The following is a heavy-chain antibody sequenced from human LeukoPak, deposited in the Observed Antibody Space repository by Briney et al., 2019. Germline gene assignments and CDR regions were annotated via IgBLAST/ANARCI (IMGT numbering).Heavy chain of an antibody. CDR2: IYHSGST. J-gene: IGHJ4*02. V-gene: IGHV4-30-2*01. CDR1: GGSISSGGYY. D-gene: IGHD2-8*01. Sequence: PSETLSLTCTVSGGSISSGGYYWSWIQQPPGKGLGWIGYIYHSGSTYYNPSLKSRVTISVDRSKNQFSLKLSSVTAADTAVYYCARDDPDRLMVYTVLIYWGQGTLVTVSS. CDR3: ARDDPDRLMVYTVLIY.